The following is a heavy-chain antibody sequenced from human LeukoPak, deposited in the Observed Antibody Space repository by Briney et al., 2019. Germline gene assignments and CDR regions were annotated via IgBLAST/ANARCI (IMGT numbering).Heavy chain of an antibody. D-gene: IGHD1-26*01. CDR2: ISSSATHI. Sequence: GGSLRLSCAASGFTFSSYELTWVRKAPGKGLEWISYISSSATHIYYADSVMGRFTISRDSARNSLYLQMNSLRAEDTAVYYCAKAPGMDSGSSFDYWGQGTLVTVSS. J-gene: IGHJ4*02. CDR1: GFTFSSYE. CDR3: AKAPGMDSGSSFDY. V-gene: IGHV3-48*03.